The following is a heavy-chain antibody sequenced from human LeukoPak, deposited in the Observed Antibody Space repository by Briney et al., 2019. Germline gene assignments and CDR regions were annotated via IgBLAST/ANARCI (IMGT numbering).Heavy chain of an antibody. D-gene: IGHD1-26*01. CDR2: IYSGGST. CDR3: ARGSGSYFDNWFDP. J-gene: IGHJ5*02. Sequence: GGSLRLSCAASGFTVSSNYMSWVRQAPGKGLEWVSVIYSGGSTYYADSVKGRFTISRDNSKNTLYLQMNSLRAEDTAVYYCARGSGSYFDNWFDPWGQGTLVTVSS. CDR1: GFTVSSNY. V-gene: IGHV3-66*01.